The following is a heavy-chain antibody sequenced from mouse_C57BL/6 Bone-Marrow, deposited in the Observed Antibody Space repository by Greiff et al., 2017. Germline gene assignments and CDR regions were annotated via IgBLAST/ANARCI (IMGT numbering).Heavy chain of an antibody. CDR2: IDPSDSST. CDR3: ARENYGSSYWFAY. V-gene: IGHV1-69*01. D-gene: IGHD1-1*01. CDR1: GYTFTSYW. J-gene: IGHJ3*01. Sequence: QVQLQQPGAELVMPGASVKLSCKASGYTFTSYWMHWVKQRPGQGLEWIGEIDPSDSSTNYNQKVKGKSTLTVDKSSSTAYMQLSSLTSEDSAVYYCARENYGSSYWFAYWGQGTLVTVSA.